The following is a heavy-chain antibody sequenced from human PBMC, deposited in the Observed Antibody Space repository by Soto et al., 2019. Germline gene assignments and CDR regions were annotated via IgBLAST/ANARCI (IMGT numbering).Heavy chain of an antibody. V-gene: IGHV6-1*01. CDR2: TYYRSKWYH. J-gene: IGHJ4*02. CDR3: ARTNGYLDY. CDR1: GYSVASKSAA. D-gene: IGHD4-17*01. Sequence: SQTLSLTCAISGYSVASKSAAWNLIRQSPSRGLEWLGRTYYRSKWYHEYAVSVKGRITINPDTSKNQFSLQLNSVTPEDAAVYYCARTNGYLDYWGQGTLVTVSS.